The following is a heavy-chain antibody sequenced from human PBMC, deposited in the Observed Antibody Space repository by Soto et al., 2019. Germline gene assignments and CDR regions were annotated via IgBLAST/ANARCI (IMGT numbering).Heavy chain of an antibody. J-gene: IGHJ4*02. V-gene: IGHV4-59*12. D-gene: IGHD3-22*01. CDR3: ARYGYYYHSSAYSGY. Sequence: TSETLSLTCTVSGGSISSYYWSWIRQPPGKGLEWIGYIYYSGSTNYNPSLKSRVTISVDTSKNQFSLRAEDTGVYYCARYGYYYHSSAYSGYWGQGTPVTVSS. CDR1: GGSISSYY. CDR2: IYYSGST.